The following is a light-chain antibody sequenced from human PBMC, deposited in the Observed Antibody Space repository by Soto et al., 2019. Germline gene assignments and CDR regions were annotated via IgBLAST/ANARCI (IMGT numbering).Light chain of an antibody. CDR1: SGDIGGYNY. CDR2: DFA. J-gene: IGLJ2*01. V-gene: IGLV2-11*01. Sequence: QSVLTQPRSVSGSPGQSVAISCTGTSGDIGGYNYVSWYQHHPGKAPKLLIYDFAERPSGVPDRYSGSKSGNTASLTISGLQSEDEADYYCCSHTGNYTFIFGGGSKLTVL. CDR3: CSHTGNYTFI.